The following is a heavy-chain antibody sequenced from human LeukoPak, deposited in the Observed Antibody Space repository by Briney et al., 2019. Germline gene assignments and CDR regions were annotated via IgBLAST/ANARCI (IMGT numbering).Heavy chain of an antibody. D-gene: IGHD3-16*01. V-gene: IGHV3-23*01. CDR1: GFTFSAYV. J-gene: IGHJ4*02. CDR3: ARRSFAVPTAHIGN. CDR2: INAYDDYA. Sequence: PGGSLRLPCVASGFTFSAYVMNWVRQAPGKGLEWVSAINAYDDYADYTYSVRGRFTISRDNSKNTLYLQMDSLRAEDTAIYYCARRSFAVPTAHIGNWGQGALVTVSS.